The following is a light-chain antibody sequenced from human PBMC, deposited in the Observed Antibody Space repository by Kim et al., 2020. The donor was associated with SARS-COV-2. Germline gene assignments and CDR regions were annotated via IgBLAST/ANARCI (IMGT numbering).Light chain of an antibody. CDR1: RLRSYY. V-gene: IGLV3-19*01. J-gene: IGLJ2*01. CDR2: GKN. Sequence: SSELTQDPAVYVALGQTVRITCQGDRLRSYYADWYQQKTGQAPVLVIYGKNDRPSGIPDRFSGSSSGNTASLTIAGAKAEDEADYYCKSRDTNTKVVFGGGTQLT. CDR3: KSRDTNTKVV.